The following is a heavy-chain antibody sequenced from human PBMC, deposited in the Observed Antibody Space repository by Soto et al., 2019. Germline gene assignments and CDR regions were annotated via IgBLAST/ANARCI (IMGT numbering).Heavy chain of an antibody. Sequence: SETLSLTCAFYGWSFSGYYWSWIRQPPGKGLEWNGEINHSGSTNYNPSLKSRVTISVDTSKNQFSLKLSSVTAADTAVYYCASRYYDFWSGSPWGQGTLVTVSS. CDR2: INHSGST. CDR3: ASRYYDFWSGSP. CDR1: GWSFSGYY. D-gene: IGHD3-3*01. J-gene: IGHJ4*02. V-gene: IGHV4-34*01.